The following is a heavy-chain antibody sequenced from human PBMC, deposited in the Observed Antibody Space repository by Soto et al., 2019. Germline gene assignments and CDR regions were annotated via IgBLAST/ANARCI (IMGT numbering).Heavy chain of an antibody. CDR1: GFTFSGYA. CDR3: ARKGPGSLTTSGSGGGCHYAFDI. J-gene: IGHJ3*02. CDR2: ISGGGDGT. D-gene: IGHD2-15*01. Sequence: EVQLLESGGGLVQPGGSLRLSCAASGFTFSGYAIIWVRQAPGKGLEWVSTISGGGDGTYYADSVKCRFTISRDNSRDTVYRQRSSRRAEDTAGYDCARKGPGSLTTSGSGGGCHYAFDIWGQGTMVTVSS. V-gene: IGHV3-23*01.